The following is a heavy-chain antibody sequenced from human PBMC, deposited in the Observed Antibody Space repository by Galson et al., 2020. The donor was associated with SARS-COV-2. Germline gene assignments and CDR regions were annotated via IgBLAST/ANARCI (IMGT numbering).Heavy chain of an antibody. CDR2: IYSGGST. CDR1: GFTVSSNY. CDR3: ARDLWYYGMDV. Sequence: GESLKISCAASGFTVSSNYMSWVRQAPGKGLEWVTVIYSGGSTYYADSVKGRFTISRDNSKNTLYLQMNSLRAEDTAVYYCARDLWYYGMDVWGQVTTVTVSS. V-gene: IGHV3-66*02. J-gene: IGHJ6*02.